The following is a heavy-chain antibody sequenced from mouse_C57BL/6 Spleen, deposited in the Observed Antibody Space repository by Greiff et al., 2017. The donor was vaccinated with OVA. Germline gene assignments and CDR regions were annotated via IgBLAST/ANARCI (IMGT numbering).Heavy chain of an antibody. D-gene: IGHD6-2*01. J-gene: IGHJ2*01. CDR3: ARSALVDDY. CDR2: IYPRSGNT. V-gene: IGHV1-81*01. CDR1: GYTFTSYG. Sequence: VKLMESGAELARPGASVKLSCKASGYTFTSYGISWVKQRTGQGLEWIGEIYPRSGNTKYNEKFKGKATLNADKSSSTAYMELRSLTSAASAVYSCARSALVDDYWGHGTTLTVSS.